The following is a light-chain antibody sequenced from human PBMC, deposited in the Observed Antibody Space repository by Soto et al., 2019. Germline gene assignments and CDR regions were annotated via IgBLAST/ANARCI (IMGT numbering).Light chain of an antibody. CDR2: GAS. CDR3: QHHNSYSQT. Sequence: DIQLTQSPPTLSASVGDRVTITCRASQSIRYYLAWYQQMPGKAPKLLIYGASSLQSGVPSRFSGSGSGTDFTLTISSLQPDDFGNYFCQHHNSYSQTFGQGTKVDIK. CDR1: QSIRYY. J-gene: IGKJ1*01. V-gene: IGKV1-5*01.